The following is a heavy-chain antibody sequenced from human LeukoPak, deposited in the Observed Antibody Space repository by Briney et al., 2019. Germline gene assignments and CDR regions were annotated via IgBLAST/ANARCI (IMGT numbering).Heavy chain of an antibody. CDR2: ISGDGSST. Sequence: PGGSLRLSCAGSGFTFSSYWMHWVRQAPGKGLVWVSRISGDGSSTTYADSVKGRFTISRDNAKTTLYLQMNSLRVEDTAVYYCSLYVKAHYGMDVWGQGTTVTVSS. D-gene: IGHD2-8*01. V-gene: IGHV3-74*01. CDR3: SLYVKAHYGMDV. CDR1: GFTFSSYW. J-gene: IGHJ6*02.